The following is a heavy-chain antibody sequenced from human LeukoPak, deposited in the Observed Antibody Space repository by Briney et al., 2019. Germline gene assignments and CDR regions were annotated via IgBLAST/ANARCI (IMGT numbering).Heavy chain of an antibody. CDR3: AKGRYCTGGTCTLFHY. D-gene: IGHD2-15*01. CDR2: VTGSSSNT. V-gene: IGHV3-23*01. Sequence: PGGSLRLSCAASGFNFSNYAMTWVRQAPGKGLEWVSAVTGSSSNTYYADSVKGRFTISRDNSKNMLYLEMNSLRVEDTAIYYCAKGRYCTGGTCTLFHYWGQGTLVSVSS. J-gene: IGHJ4*02. CDR1: GFNFSNYA.